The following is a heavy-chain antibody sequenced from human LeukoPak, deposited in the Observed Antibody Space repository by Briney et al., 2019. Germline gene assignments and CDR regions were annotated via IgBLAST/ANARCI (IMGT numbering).Heavy chain of an antibody. J-gene: IGHJ4*02. V-gene: IGHV3-48*01. Sequence: GGSLRLSCAASGFTFSSYAMNWVRQAPGKGLEWVSYISTSSRTIYYADSVKGRFTISRDNSKNTLYLQMNSLRAEDTAVYYCAKDHCGGDCYSFPGYWGQGTLVTVSS. CDR3: AKDHCGGDCYSFPGY. CDR2: ISTSSRTI. CDR1: GFTFSSYA. D-gene: IGHD2-21*01.